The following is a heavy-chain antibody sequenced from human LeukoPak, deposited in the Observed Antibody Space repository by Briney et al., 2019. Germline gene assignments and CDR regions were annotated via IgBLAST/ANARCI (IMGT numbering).Heavy chain of an antibody. V-gene: IGHV5-51*01. D-gene: IGHD6-13*01. J-gene: IGHJ4*02. Sequence: GESLKISCKGSGYSFTSYWIGWVRQMPGEGLDLMGIIYPGDSDTRYSPSFQGQVTISADKSVTTAYLQWSGLKASDTAMYYCAKRGVADGYFDLWGQGTRVTVSS. CDR3: AKRGVADGYFDL. CDR1: GYSFTSYW. CDR2: IYPGDSDT.